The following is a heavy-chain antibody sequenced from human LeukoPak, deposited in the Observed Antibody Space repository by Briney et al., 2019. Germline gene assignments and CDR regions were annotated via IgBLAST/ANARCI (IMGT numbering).Heavy chain of an antibody. D-gene: IGHD4-11*01. V-gene: IGHV3-48*02. Sequence: GGSLRLSCAASGFTFSTYSMNWVRQAPGKGLEWVSYISGSSETIYYADSVKGRFTISRDNAKNSLYLQMNSLRDEDTAVYYCARTPPTAGLTTIGVGSDYWGRGTLVTVSS. CDR3: ARTPPTAGLTTIGVGSDY. CDR2: ISGSSETI. J-gene: IGHJ4*02. CDR1: GFTFSTYS.